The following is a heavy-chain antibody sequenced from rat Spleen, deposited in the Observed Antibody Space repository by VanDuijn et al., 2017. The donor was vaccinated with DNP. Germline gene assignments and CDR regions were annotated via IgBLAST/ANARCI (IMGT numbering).Heavy chain of an antibody. CDR1: GFTFSNHW. J-gene: IGHJ4*01. CDR2: ISYNGGST. V-gene: IGHV5-20*01. D-gene: IGHD1-5*01. CDR3: TTKDIEYRYNYYYVMDA. Sequence: EVQLVESGGGLVQPGRSLKLSCVASGFTFSNHWMTWIRQAPGKGLEWVATISYNGGSTYYRDSVKGRFTISRDNAKSSLYLQMDSLRSEDTATYYCTTKDIEYRYNYYYVMDAWGQGASVTVSS.